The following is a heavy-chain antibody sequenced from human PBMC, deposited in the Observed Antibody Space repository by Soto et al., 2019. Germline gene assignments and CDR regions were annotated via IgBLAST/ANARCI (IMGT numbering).Heavy chain of an antibody. Sequence: EVQLVESGGGLVKPGGSLRLSCVASGFRFSDYSMNWVRQAPGKGLEWVASVTKSGDYTHHADSVQGRFTISRDNAKNSLYLQMNSLTVEDTGIYYCATGGPWGQGALVTVSS. V-gene: IGHV3-21*01. CDR2: VTKSGDYT. CDR3: ATGGP. J-gene: IGHJ5*02. CDR1: GFRFSDYS.